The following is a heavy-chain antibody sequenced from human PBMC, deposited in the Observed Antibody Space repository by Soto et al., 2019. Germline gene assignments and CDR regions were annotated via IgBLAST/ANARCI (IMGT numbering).Heavy chain of an antibody. CDR1: GCTFSSYA. CDR3: ARGSSGSSLYYFQY. V-gene: IGHV1-69*13. CDR2: IIPIFGTA. Sequence: SVEVSCKASGCTFSSYAISWVRQAPGRGLEWMGGIIPIFGTANYAQKFQGRVTITADESTSTAYMELSSLRSEDTAVYYCARGSSGSSLYYFQYWGQATLVNVS. J-gene: IGHJ4*02. D-gene: IGHD1-26*01.